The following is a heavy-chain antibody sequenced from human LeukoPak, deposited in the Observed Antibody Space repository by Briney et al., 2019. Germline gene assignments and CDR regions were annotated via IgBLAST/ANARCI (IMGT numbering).Heavy chain of an antibody. CDR3: AREVTAAPYFDY. J-gene: IGHJ4*02. D-gene: IGHD6-13*01. CDR1: GGSISNYY. CDR2: IYYSGST. V-gene: IGHV4-59*01. Sequence: PSETLSLTCTVSGGSISNYYWSWIRQPPGKGLEWIGYIYYSGSTKYNPSLKSRVTISVDTSKNQFSLRLSSVTAADTAVYYCAREVTAAPYFDYWGQGTLVTVSS.